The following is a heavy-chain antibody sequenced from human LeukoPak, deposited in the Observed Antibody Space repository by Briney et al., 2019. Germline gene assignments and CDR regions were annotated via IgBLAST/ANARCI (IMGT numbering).Heavy chain of an antibody. Sequence: SGGSLRLSCAASGFTFRSFDMSWVRQAPGKGLDWVSAISDTGGSAYYADSVKGRFTIFRDNSKNTLYLQMNSLRAEDTAVYYCAKDGDYVPFDYWGQGTLVTVSS. D-gene: IGHD4-17*01. CDR1: GFTFRSFD. V-gene: IGHV3-23*01. CDR2: ISDTGGSA. J-gene: IGHJ4*02. CDR3: AKDGDYVPFDY.